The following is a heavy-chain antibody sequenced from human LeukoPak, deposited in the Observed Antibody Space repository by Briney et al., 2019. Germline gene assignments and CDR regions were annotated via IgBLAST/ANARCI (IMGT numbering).Heavy chain of an antibody. D-gene: IGHD4/OR15-4a*01. V-gene: IGHV1-18*01. CDR1: GYTFTSYG. CDR3: ARDTDYGGYYYMDV. J-gene: IGHJ6*03. Sequence: ASVKVSFKASGYTFTSYGISWVRQAPGQGLEWMGWISAYNGNTNYAQKLQGRVTMTTDTSTSTAYMELSSLRSEDTAVYYCARDTDYGGYYYMDVWGKGTTVTISS. CDR2: ISAYNGNT.